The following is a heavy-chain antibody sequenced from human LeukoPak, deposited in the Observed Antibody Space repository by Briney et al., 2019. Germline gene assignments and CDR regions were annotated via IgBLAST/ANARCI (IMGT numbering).Heavy chain of an antibody. J-gene: IGHJ6*03. CDR3: ARDRGIAAAGTLAYYYYYYMDV. V-gene: IGHV1-18*01. CDR1: GYTFTSYG. CDR2: ISAYNGNT. Sequence: ASVKVSCKASGYTFTSYGISWVRQAPGQGLEWMGWISAYNGNTNYAQKLQGRVTMTTDTSTSTAYMELRSLRSDDTAVYYCARDRGIAAAGTLAYYYYYYMDVWGKGTTVTVSS. D-gene: IGHD6-13*01.